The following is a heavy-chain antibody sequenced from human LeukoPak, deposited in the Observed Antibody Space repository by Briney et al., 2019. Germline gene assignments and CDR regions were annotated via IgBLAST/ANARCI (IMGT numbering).Heavy chain of an antibody. D-gene: IGHD2-2*02. V-gene: IGHV4-34*01. CDR1: GGSFSGYY. CDR3: ARGKDIVVLPAAIPENNRFDP. CDR2: INHSGST. J-gene: IGHJ5*02. Sequence: SETLSLTCAVYGGSFSGYYWSWIRQPPGKGLEGIGEINHSGSTNYNPSLKSRVTISVDTSKNQFSLKLRFVTAASTAVYYRARGKDIVVLPAAIPENNRFDPRGHRTLVTVSS.